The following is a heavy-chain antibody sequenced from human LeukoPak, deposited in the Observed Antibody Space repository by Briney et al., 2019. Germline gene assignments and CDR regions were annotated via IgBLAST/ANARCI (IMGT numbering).Heavy chain of an antibody. Sequence: SETLSLTCTVSGGSISSYYWSWVRQPPGKGLEWIGYIYYSGSTNYNPSLKSRVTISVNTSKSQFSLKLSSVTAADTAVYYCARGAIEFDRWGQGTLVTVSS. CDR1: GGSISSYY. V-gene: IGHV4-59*01. J-gene: IGHJ5*02. CDR2: IYYSGST. CDR3: ARGAIEFDR.